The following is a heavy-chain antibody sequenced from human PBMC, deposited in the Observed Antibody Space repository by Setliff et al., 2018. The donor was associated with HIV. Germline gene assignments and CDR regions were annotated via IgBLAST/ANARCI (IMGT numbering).Heavy chain of an antibody. CDR3: AALAAVFDY. CDR2: IRYDGTNE. CDR1: GFTFSTYW. Sequence: GGSLRLSCAASGFTFSTYWIIWVRQAPGKGLQWVAFIRYDGTNEDYADSVKGRFTISRDNSKNTLYLQMNTLRAGDTAVYYCAALAAVFDYWGQGTLVTVSS. D-gene: IGHD2-15*01. V-gene: IGHV3-30*02. J-gene: IGHJ4*02.